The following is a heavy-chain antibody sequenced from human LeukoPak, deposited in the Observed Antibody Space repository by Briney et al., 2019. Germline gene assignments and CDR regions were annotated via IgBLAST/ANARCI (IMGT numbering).Heavy chain of an antibody. J-gene: IGHJ4*02. CDR2: IIPIFGTA. CDR3: ARAEVVVVTAIRSYYFDY. D-gene: IGHD2-21*02. V-gene: IGHV1-69*01. Sequence: SVKVSCKASGGTFSSYAISWVRQAPGQGLEWMGGIIPIFGTANYAQKFQGRVTITADESTSTAYMELSSLRSEDTAVYYCARAEVVVVTAIRSYYFDYWGQGTLVTVSS. CDR1: GGTFSSYA.